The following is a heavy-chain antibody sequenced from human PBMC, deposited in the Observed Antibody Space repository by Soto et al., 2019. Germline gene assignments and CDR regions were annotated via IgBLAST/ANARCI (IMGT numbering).Heavy chain of an antibody. V-gene: IGHV1-3*01. Sequence: ASVKVSCKASGYTFTSYAMHWVRQAPGQRLEWMGWINAGNGNTKYSQKLQGRVTITRDTSASTAYMELSSLRSEDTAVYYCARASVASYYYGMDVWGQGTTVTVSS. CDR3: ARASVASYYYGMDV. CDR1: GYTFTSYA. J-gene: IGHJ6*02. D-gene: IGHD6-19*01. CDR2: INAGNGNT.